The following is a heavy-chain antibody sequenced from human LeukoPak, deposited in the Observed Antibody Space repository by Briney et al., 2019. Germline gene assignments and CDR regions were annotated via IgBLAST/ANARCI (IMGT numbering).Heavy chain of an antibody. Sequence: SVKVSCKASGGTFSSYAISWVRQAPGQGLEWMGGIIPIFGTANYAQKFQGRVTITTDESTSTAYMELSSLRSEDTAVYYCARETGRSSSPKDYFDYWGQGTLVTVSS. D-gene: IGHD6-13*01. J-gene: IGHJ4*02. CDR2: IIPIFGTA. CDR1: GGTFSSYA. V-gene: IGHV1-69*05. CDR3: ARETGRSSSPKDYFDY.